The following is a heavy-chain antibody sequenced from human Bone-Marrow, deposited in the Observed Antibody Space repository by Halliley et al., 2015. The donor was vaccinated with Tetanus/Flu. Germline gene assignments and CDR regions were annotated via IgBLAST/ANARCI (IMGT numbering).Heavy chain of an antibody. CDR1: GGSFGDSGYY. CDR3: ARDFFDITGYIDY. J-gene: IGHJ4*02. Sequence: LRLSCAVYGGSFGDSGYYWNWCRQPPGKGLEWIGGIYYSGSTNYNPSLKSRLTISLDTSRNQFSLRLSSVTAADTAVYYCARDFFDITGYIDYWGQGTLVTVSS. CDR2: IYYSGST. D-gene: IGHD3-9*01. V-gene: IGHV4-61*08.